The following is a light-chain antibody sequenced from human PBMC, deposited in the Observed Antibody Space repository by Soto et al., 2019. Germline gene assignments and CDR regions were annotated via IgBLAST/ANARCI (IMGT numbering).Light chain of an antibody. CDR3: QKYNSYPLN. CDR2: DAS. CDR1: RSISSW. V-gene: IGKV1-5*01. Sequence: DIQVTQSRSTLYASVGYRVAITCRARRSISSWLAGYQQKPGKAPKLLIYDASSLESGVPSRFSGSGSGTEFTLTISSLQPDDFATYYCQKYNSYPLNFGGGTKVDIK. J-gene: IGKJ4*01.